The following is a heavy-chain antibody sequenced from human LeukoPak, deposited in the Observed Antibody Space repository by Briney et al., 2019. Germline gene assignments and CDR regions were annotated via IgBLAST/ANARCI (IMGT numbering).Heavy chain of an antibody. D-gene: IGHD3-10*01. V-gene: IGHV1-8*02. CDR3: VRGRRTWFGEFVLVRGIDP. Sequence: ASVKVSCKASGYTFTGYYMHWVRQAPGQGLEWMGWINPNSGGTGYAQKFQGRVTMTRNTSISTAYMELSSLRSEDTAVYYCVRGRRTWFGEFVLVRGIDPWGQGTLVTVSS. CDR1: GYTFTGYY. J-gene: IGHJ5*02. CDR2: INPNSGGT.